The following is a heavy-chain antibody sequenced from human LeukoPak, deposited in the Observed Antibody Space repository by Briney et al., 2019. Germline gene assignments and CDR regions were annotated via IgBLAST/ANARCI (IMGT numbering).Heavy chain of an antibody. V-gene: IGHV3-23*01. Sequence: GGSLRLSCSASGFTFSSYGMSWVRQAPGKGLEWVSGLSGSGGTTYYVDSVKGRFTISRDNAKNSLYLQMNSLRAEDTAIYYCARDGSRGNLVTAPDYWGQGTLVTVSS. J-gene: IGHJ4*02. D-gene: IGHD2-21*02. CDR2: LSGSGGTT. CDR3: ARDGSRGNLVTAPDY. CDR1: GFTFSSYG.